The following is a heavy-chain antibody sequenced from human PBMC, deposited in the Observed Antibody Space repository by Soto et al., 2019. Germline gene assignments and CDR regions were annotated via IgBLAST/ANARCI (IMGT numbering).Heavy chain of an antibody. CDR3: AHYGSGSYEVHYYYGMDV. Sequence: GGSLRLSCAASGFTFSSYERNWVRQAPGKGLEWVSYISSSGSTIYYADSVKGRFTISRDNAKNSLYLQMNSLRAEDTAVYYCAHYGSGSYEVHYYYGMDVWGQGTTVTVYS. CDR2: ISSSGSTI. J-gene: IGHJ6*02. V-gene: IGHV3-48*03. CDR1: GFTFSSYE. D-gene: IGHD3-10*01.